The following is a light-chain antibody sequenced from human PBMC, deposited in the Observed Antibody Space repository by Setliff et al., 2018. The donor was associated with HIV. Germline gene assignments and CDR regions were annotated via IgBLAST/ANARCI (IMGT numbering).Light chain of an antibody. CDR3: SSYTSSSTFYV. V-gene: IGLV2-14*01. CDR2: DVS. J-gene: IGLJ1*01. Sequence: QSALTQPASVSGSPGQSITISCTGTSSDVGGYNYVSWYQQHPGKAPKLSIYDVSKRPSGVSNRFSGSKSGTTAPLTISGLQAEDEADYYCSSYTSSSTFYVFGTGTRAPS. CDR1: SSDVGGYNY.